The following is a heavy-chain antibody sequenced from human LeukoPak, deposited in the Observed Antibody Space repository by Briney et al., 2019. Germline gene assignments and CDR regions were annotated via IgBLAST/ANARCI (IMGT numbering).Heavy chain of an antibody. CDR2: IYYSGST. V-gene: IGHV4-59*08. CDR3: ARQGRYYYYGMDV. J-gene: IGHJ6*02. Sequence: SETLSLTCTVSVGSISSYYWSWIRQPPGKGLEWIGYIYYSGSTNYNPSLKSRVTISVDTFKNQFSLKLSSVTAADTAVYYCARQGRYYYYGMDVWGQGTTVTVSS. CDR1: VGSISSYY.